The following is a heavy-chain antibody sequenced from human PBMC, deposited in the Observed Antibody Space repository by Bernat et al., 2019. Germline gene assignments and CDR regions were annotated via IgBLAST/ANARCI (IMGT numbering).Heavy chain of an antibody. Sequence: EVQLVESGGGLIQPGGSLRLSCAASGFTVSSNYMSWVRQAPGKGLEWVSVIYSGGSTYYAGSVKGRFTISRDNSKNTLYLQMNSLRAEDTAVYYCARDHPGGTGYYYYMDVWGKGTTVTVSS. CDR2: IYSGGST. J-gene: IGHJ6*03. D-gene: IGHD1-1*01. CDR1: GFTVSSNY. CDR3: ARDHPGGTGYYYYMDV. V-gene: IGHV3-53*01.